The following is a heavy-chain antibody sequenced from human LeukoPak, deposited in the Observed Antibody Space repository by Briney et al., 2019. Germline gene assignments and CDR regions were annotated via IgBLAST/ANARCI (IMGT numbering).Heavy chain of an antibody. CDR2: ISYDGSNK. Sequence: GGSLRLSCAASGFTFSSYAMHWVRQAPGKGLEWVAVISYDGSNKYYADSVKGRFTISRDNSKNTLYLQMNSLRAEDTAVYYCARSLGGSSYFDYWGQGTLVTVSS. V-gene: IGHV3-30-3*01. J-gene: IGHJ4*02. D-gene: IGHD1-26*01. CDR1: GFTFSSYA. CDR3: ARSLGGSSYFDY.